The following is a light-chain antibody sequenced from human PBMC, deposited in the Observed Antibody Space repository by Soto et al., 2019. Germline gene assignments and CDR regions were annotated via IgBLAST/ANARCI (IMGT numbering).Light chain of an antibody. V-gene: IGKV3-15*01. CDR1: QSVSSN. CDR3: QQYNNWPLA. Sequence: EIVRTQSPATLSVSPGERATLSCRASQSVSSNLSWYKQKPGQAPMLLIYGASTRATGIPARFSGSGSGTEFTLTISRLQSEDFAVYYCQQYNNWPLAFGQGTKVEIK. CDR2: GAS. J-gene: IGKJ1*01.